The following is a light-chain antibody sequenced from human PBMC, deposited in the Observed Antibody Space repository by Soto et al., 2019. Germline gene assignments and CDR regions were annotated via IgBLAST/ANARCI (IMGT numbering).Light chain of an antibody. Sequence: DIQMTQFPSTLSASVGDRVTITCRASQSISSWLAWYQQKPGKAPKLLIYKASSLQSGVPSRFSGSGSGTEFTLTISSLQPDDFATYHCQQYNTYPPTFSGGTKVDIK. J-gene: IGKJ4*01. V-gene: IGKV1-5*03. CDR1: QSISSW. CDR2: KAS. CDR3: QQYNTYPPT.